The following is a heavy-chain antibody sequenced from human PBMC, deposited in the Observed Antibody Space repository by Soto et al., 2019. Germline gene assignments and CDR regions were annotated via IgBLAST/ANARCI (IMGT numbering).Heavy chain of an antibody. Sequence: QVQLVESGGGLVKPGGSLRLSCAVSGFTFSDYYMSWIRQAPGRGLEWVAYISSSRTNTKYADSVKGRFTISRDDSEKSLYLKMNRLRAEDTAVYFCAKYRDSGSWVADYWGQGTLVTVSS. CDR1: GFTFSDYY. J-gene: IGHJ4*02. CDR3: AKYRDSGSWVADY. CDR2: ISSSRTNT. V-gene: IGHV3-11*06. D-gene: IGHD5-12*01.